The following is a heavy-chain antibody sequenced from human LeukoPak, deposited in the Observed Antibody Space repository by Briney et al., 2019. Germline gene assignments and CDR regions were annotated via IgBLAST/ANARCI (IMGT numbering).Heavy chain of an antibody. CDR1: GYSFTSYW. CDR3: AGGYCSGGSCYVDY. J-gene: IGHJ4*02. CDR2: IEPSGSYN. Sequence: GESLKISCKGSGYSFTSYWISWVRQMPGKGLEWMGRIEPSGSYNNYSTSFQGHVTISADKSISTAYLQWSSLKASDTAMYYCAGGYCSGGSCYVDYWGQGTLVTVSS. V-gene: IGHV5-10-1*01. D-gene: IGHD2-15*01.